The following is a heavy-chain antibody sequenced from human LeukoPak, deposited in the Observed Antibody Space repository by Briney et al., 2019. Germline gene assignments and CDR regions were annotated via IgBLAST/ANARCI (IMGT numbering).Heavy chain of an antibody. Sequence: GGSLRLSCAASGFTFSSYAMHWVRQAPGKGLEWVAVISYDGGNKYYADSVKGRFTISRDNSKNTLYLQMNSLRAEDTAVYYCLRDLNWSLDQWGQGTLVTVSS. J-gene: IGHJ4*02. V-gene: IGHV3-30*04. CDR2: ISYDGGNK. D-gene: IGHD1-20*01. CDR3: LRDLNWSLDQ. CDR1: GFTFSSYA.